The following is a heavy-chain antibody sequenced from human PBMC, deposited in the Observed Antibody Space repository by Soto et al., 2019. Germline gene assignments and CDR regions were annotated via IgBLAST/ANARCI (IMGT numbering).Heavy chain of an antibody. Sequence: GGSLRLSCAASGFTFSSYAMSWVRQAPGKRLEWVSAISGSGGSTYYADSVKGRFTISRDNSKNTLYLQMNSLRAEDTAVYYCAKVRPDYGDYALDYWGQGTLVTVSS. J-gene: IGHJ4*02. D-gene: IGHD4-17*01. CDR1: GFTFSSYA. CDR2: ISGSGGST. CDR3: AKVRPDYGDYALDY. V-gene: IGHV3-23*01.